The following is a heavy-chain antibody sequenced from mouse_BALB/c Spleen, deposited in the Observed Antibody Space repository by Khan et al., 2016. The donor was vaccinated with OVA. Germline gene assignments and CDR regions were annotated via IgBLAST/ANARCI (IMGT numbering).Heavy chain of an antibody. Sequence: EVQLQQSAPELVKPGASVKMSCKASGYTFTDYYMKWMKQSHGMSLEWIGDINPDNDDTFYHQKFKDKATLTVEKSSSTAYMQLNSLTSEDSAVYYYARGLMDVWGEGTTVTVSS. CDR2: INPDNDDT. CDR3: ARGLMDV. CDR1: GYTFTDYY. V-gene: IGHV1-19*01. J-gene: IGHJ1*01.